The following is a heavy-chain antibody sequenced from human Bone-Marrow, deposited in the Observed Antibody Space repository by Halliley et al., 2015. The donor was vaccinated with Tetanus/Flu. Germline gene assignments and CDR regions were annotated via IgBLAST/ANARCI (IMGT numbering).Heavy chain of an antibody. J-gene: IGHJ6*02. D-gene: IGHD6-25*01. V-gene: IGHV3-11*05. Sequence: ISSYSNYVNYADSVRGRFTISRDNAQNSLHLQMNSLRVEDTALYYCAREGKQRPLTFYGLDVWGRGTTVTVSS. CDR3: AREGKQRPLTFYGLDV. CDR2: ISSYSNYV.